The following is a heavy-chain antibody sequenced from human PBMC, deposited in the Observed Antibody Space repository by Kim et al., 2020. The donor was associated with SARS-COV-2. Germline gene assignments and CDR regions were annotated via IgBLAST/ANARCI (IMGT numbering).Heavy chain of an antibody. CDR2: INANSGGT. CDR1: GYTFTGYY. J-gene: IGHJ4*02. CDR3: ATTVLTRGDSNGIDY. Sequence: ASVKVSCKASGYTFTGYYIHWVRQAPGQGLEWMGRINANSGGTTYAQKFQGRVTMTRDTSISTANMELTRLSSDDTALYYCATTVLTRGDSNGIDYWGPG. D-gene: IGHD3-22*01. V-gene: IGHV1-2*06.